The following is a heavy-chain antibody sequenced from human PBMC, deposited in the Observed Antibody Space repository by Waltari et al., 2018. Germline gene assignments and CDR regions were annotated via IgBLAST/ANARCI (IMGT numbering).Heavy chain of an antibody. CDR1: GGSFGGYY. CDR2: ITHTGTT. V-gene: IGHV4-34*02. Sequence: QVQLQQWGAGLLKPSETQSLPCAVSGGSFGGYYWTWIRQPPGKGLEWIGDITHTGTTNYNSSLKSRVTMSIDTSKNQFSLTVTSVIAADTAIYYCAARRRSSGAGFDPWGQGTLVTVSS. J-gene: IGHJ5*02. D-gene: IGHD6-6*01. CDR3: AARRRSSGAGFDP.